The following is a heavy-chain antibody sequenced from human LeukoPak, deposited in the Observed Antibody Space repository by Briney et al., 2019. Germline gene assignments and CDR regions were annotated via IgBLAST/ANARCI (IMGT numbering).Heavy chain of an antibody. CDR1: GGSISSHC. V-gene: IGHV4-59*11. D-gene: IGHD3-22*01. J-gene: IGHJ4*02. CDR2: IYYSGST. Sequence: SETLSLTCTVSGGSISSHCWSWIRQPPGKGLEWIGYIYYSGSTNYNPSLKSRVTISVDTSKNQFSLKLSSVTAADTAVYYCARDGDSSGYYYYFDYWGQGTLVTVSS. CDR3: ARDGDSSGYYYYFDY.